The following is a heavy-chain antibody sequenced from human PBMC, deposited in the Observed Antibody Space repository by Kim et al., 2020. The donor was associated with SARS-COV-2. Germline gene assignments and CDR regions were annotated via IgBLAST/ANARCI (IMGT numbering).Heavy chain of an antibody. CDR3: AKDSWGSSSSWSDR. D-gene: IGHD6-13*01. J-gene: IGHJ5*02. CDR2: VSSGGSK. CDR1: GFTFTSSA. Sequence: GGSLRLSCAASGFTFTSSAMSWVRQTPGRGLEWVSAVSSGGSKFYADSVKGRYTISRDNSKNTVSLQMNSLRDEDTALYYCAKDSWGSSSSWSDRWGQGT. V-gene: IGHV3-23*01.